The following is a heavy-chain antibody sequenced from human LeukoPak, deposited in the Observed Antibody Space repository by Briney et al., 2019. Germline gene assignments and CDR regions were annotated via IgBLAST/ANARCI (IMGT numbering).Heavy chain of an antibody. CDR3: TTGSGLFDY. CDR1: GGSISNYY. J-gene: IGHJ4*02. Sequence: TSETLSLTCTVSGGSISNYYWSWVRQAPGKGLEWVGRIKSKTDGGTTDYAAPVKGRFTIPRDDSKNTLYLQMNSLKTEDTAVYYCTTGSGLFDYWGQGTLVTVSS. V-gene: IGHV3-15*01. CDR2: IKSKTDGGTT.